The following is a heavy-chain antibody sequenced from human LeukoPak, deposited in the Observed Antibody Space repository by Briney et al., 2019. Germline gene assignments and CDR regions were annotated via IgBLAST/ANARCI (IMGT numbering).Heavy chain of an antibody. CDR2: IYSGGST. CDR1: GFTVSSDY. Sequence: GGSLRLSCAASGFTVSSDYMSWVRQAPGKGLGWVSVIYSGGSTYYADSVKGRFTISRDNSKNTLYLQMTSLRAEDTAVYYCARGYGDYDYFDYWGQGTLVTVSS. J-gene: IGHJ4*02. V-gene: IGHV3-53*01. CDR3: ARGYGDYDYFDY. D-gene: IGHD4-17*01.